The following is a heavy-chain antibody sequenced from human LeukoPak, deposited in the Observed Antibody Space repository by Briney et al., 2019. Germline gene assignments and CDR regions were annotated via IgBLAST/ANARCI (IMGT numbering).Heavy chain of an antibody. D-gene: IGHD1-1*01. J-gene: IGHJ4*02. CDR3: ARPSEFYKFDY. CDR1: GYTFTSYY. Sequence: ASVKVSCKASGYTFTSYYMHWVRQAPGQGLEWMGIINPNGGSTSYAQKFQGRVTMTRDTSTSTVYMELSSLRSEDTAIYYCARPSEFYKFDYWGQGTLVTVSS. CDR2: INPNGGST. V-gene: IGHV1-46*01.